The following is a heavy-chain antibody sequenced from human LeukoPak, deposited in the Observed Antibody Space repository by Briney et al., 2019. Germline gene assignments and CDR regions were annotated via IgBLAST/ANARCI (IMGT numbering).Heavy chain of an antibody. Sequence: GGSLRLSCAASGFTFSSYAMSWVRQAPGKGLEWVSAISGSGGSTYYADSVKGRFTISRDNSKNTLYLQMNSLRAEDTAVYYCAKSPTRIVVAPAAPRYDYWGQGTLVTVSS. CDR1: GFTFSSYA. D-gene: IGHD2-2*01. CDR2: ISGSGGST. V-gene: IGHV3-23*01. J-gene: IGHJ4*02. CDR3: AKSPTRIVVAPAAPRYDY.